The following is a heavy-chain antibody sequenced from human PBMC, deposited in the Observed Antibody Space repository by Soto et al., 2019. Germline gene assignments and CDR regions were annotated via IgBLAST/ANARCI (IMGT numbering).Heavy chain of an antibody. CDR2: IHYSGST. V-gene: IGHV4-39*01. Sequence: PSETLSLTCTVSGGSISSSSYYWGWVRQPPGKGLEWIGNIHYSGSTYYNPSLKSRITMSIDTSKSRFVLRLSSVTAADTAVYYCARSTTMVTYFDSWGQGTLVTVSS. CDR3: ARSTTMVTYFDS. CDR1: GGSISSSSYY. D-gene: IGHD4-17*01. J-gene: IGHJ4*02.